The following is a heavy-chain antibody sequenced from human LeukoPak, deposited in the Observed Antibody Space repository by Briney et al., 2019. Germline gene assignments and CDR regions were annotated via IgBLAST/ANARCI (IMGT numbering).Heavy chain of an antibody. Sequence: GGSLRLSCAASGFTFNDYYMSWLRQAPGKGLEWVSYMSGSGGFTTFYADSVKGRFTISRDDAKSLLYLQMHNLRSEDTAVYFCARDTVYGNYYFDNWGQGILVTVSS. V-gene: IGHV3-11*01. CDR2: MSGSGGFTT. CDR1: GFTFNDYY. CDR3: ARDTVYGNYYFDN. D-gene: IGHD4-11*01. J-gene: IGHJ4*02.